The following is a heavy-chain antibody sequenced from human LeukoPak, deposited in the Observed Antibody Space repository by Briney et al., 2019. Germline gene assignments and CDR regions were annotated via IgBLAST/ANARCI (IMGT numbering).Heavy chain of an antibody. V-gene: IGHV3-74*01. D-gene: IGHD2-2*01. CDR1: GFAFSSYW. CDR2: INSDGSST. J-gene: IGHJ5*02. Sequence: GGSLRLSCAASGFAFSSYWMHWVRQAPGKGLVWVSRINSDGSSTSYADSEKGRFTISRDNAKNTLYLQMNSLRAEDTAVYYCARGKKYPSSTGCNWFDPWGQGTLVTVSS. CDR3: ARGKKYPSSTGCNWFDP.